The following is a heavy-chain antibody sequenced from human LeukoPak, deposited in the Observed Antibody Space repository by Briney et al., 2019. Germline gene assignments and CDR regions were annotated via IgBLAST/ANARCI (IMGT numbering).Heavy chain of an antibody. Sequence: GGSLRLSCAASGFTFSSYAMSWVRQAPGKGLEWVSAISGSGGSTYYADSVKGRFTISRDNSKNTLYLQMNSLRAEDTAVYYCARDAHYCDSSGYLRAPFDYWGQGTLVTVSS. D-gene: IGHD3-22*01. CDR2: ISGSGGST. V-gene: IGHV3-23*01. J-gene: IGHJ4*02. CDR3: ARDAHYCDSSGYLRAPFDY. CDR1: GFTFSSYA.